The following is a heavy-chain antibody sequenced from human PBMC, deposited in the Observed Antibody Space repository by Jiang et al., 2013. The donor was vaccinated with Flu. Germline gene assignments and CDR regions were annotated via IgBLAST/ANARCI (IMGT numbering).Heavy chain of an antibody. CDR2: SIIVGST. D-gene: IGHD5-18*01. CDR3: ARHANGYSYGPIGD. J-gene: IGHJ4*02. Sequence: LLKPSETLSLTCTVSGGSISSSSYYWGWIRQPQGRGWSGLGVSIIVGSTYYNPSLKSRVTISVDTSKNQFSLKLSSVTAADTAVYYCARHANGYSYGPIGDWGQGTLVTVSS. V-gene: IGHV4-39*01. CDR1: GGSISSSSYY.